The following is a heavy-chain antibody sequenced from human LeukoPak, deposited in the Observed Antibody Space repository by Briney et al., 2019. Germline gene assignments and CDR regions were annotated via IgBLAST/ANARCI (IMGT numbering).Heavy chain of an antibody. CDR3: ARHGRDGYNSWFDP. J-gene: IGHJ5*02. V-gene: IGHV4-59*08. D-gene: IGHD5-24*01. CDR2: IYYSGST. Sequence: PSETLSLTCTVSGGSISSYYWSWIRQPPGKGLEWIGYIYYSGSTNYNPSLKSRVTISVDTSKSQFSLKLSSVTAADTAVYYCARHGRDGYNSWFDPWGQGTLVTVSS. CDR1: GGSISSYY.